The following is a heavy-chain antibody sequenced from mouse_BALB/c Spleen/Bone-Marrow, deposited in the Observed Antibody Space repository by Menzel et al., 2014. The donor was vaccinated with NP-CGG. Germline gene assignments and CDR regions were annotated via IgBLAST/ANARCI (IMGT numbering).Heavy chain of an antibody. CDR1: GYSITSAYA. Sequence: DVKLVESGPGLVKPSQSLSLTCTVTGYSITSAYAWNWIRQFPGNNLEWMGYISSSGLTSYNPSFKGRISIARDTSKNQFFLQLNSVTTEDTATYYCARSGNFFDFWGQGTTLTVSS. CDR2: ISSSGLT. CDR3: ARSGNFFDF. J-gene: IGHJ2*01. V-gene: IGHV3-2*02. D-gene: IGHD1-3*01.